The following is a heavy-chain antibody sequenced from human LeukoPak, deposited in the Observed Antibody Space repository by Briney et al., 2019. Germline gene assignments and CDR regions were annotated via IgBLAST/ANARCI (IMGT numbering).Heavy chain of an antibody. V-gene: IGHV3-23*01. D-gene: IGHD3-3*01. CDR3: AKDPRRNLRFLEWLLTYFDY. J-gene: IGHJ4*02. CDR2: ISGSGGST. CDR1: GFTFSSYA. Sequence: GGSLRLSCAAPGFTFSSYAMSWVRQAPGKGLEWVSAISGSGGSTYYADSVKGRFTISRDNSKNTLYLQMNSLRAEDTAVYYCAKDPRRNLRFLEWLLTYFDYWGQGTLVTVSS.